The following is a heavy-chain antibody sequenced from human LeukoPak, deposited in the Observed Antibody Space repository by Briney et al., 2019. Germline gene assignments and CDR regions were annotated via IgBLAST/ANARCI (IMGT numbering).Heavy chain of an antibody. V-gene: IGHV3-74*01. CDR2: LSNDGTIT. J-gene: IGHJ4*02. CDR1: GFTFSGYW. D-gene: IGHD7-27*01. Sequence: GGSLRLSCAASGFTFSGYWMLWVRPAPGKGLVWVSRLSNDGTITDYADSVRGRFTISRDNAKNTLYLQMNSLRADDTAVYYCGKDYWGSVDYWGQGTLVTVSS. CDR3: GKDYWGSVDY.